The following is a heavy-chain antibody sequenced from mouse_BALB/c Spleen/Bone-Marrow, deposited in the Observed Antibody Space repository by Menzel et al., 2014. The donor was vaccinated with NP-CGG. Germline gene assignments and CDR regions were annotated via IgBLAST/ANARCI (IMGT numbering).Heavy chain of an antibody. J-gene: IGHJ4*01. D-gene: IGHD2-10*02. CDR2: IWRGVST. V-gene: IGHV2-5-1*01. Sequence: VKLVESGPSLVQPSQSLSITCTVSGFSLTSYGVHWVRQSPGKGLEWLGVIWRGVSTDYNAAFMSRLSITKDNSKSQVFFKMNSLQADDTAIYYYAKNNKYCNYGGLDAMDYWGQGTSVTVSS. CDR3: AKNNKYCNYGGLDAMDY. CDR1: GFSLTSYG.